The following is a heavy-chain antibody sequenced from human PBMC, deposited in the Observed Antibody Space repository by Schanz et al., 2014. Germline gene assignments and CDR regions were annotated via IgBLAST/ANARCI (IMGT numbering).Heavy chain of an antibody. Sequence: EVQLVESGGVVAQPGGSLRLSCAASGFSFDDYTMHWVRQAPGKGLEWVSLIDRDGGHTYYADSVKGRFTISRDNSKNSLYLQMNSLRTEDTALYYCAKDSRGSSSDMDVWGQGTTVTVSS. CDR3: AKDSRGSSSDMDV. CDR1: GFSFDDYT. CDR2: IDRDGGHT. D-gene: IGHD1-26*01. J-gene: IGHJ6*02. V-gene: IGHV3-43*01.